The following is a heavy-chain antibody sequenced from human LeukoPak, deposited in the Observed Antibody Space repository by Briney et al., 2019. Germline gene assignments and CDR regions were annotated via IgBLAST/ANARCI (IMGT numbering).Heavy chain of an antibody. V-gene: IGHV3-23*01. D-gene: IGHD1-7*01. CDR1: GFTFSSYA. CDR2: ISGSGGST. J-gene: IGHJ4*02. CDR3: AGITGTRETFDY. Sequence: PGGSLGLSCAASGFTFSSYAMSWVRQAPGKGLEWVSAISGSGGSTYYADSVKGRFTISRDNSKNTLYLQMNSLRAEDTAVYYCAGITGTRETFDYWGQGTLVTVSS.